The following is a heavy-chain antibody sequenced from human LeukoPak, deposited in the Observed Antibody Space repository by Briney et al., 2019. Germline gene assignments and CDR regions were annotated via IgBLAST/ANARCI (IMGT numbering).Heavy chain of an antibody. CDR3: ARGTVAAGTCWFGP. Sequence: SETLSLTCTVSDTSITNYYWSWIRQPPGKGLEWMGYIYHSGATNYNPSLKSRLTMSLDKSKNQFSLNLRSVTAADTAVYYCARGTVAAGTCWFGPWGQGTLVTVSS. CDR2: IYHSGAT. D-gene: IGHD6-13*01. J-gene: IGHJ5*02. CDR1: DTSITNYY. V-gene: IGHV4-59*08.